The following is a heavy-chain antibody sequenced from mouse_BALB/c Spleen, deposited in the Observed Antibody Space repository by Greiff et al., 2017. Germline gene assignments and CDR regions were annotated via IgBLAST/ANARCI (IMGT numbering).Heavy chain of an antibody. CDR3: ARFYYYGSSPYYFDY. Sequence: EVHLVESGGGLVQPGGSLRLSCATSGFTFTDYYMSWVRQPPGKALEWLGFIRNKANGYTTEYSASVKGRFTISRDNSQSILYLQMNTLRAEDSATYYCARFYYYGSSPYYFDYWGQGTTLTVSS. CDR2: IRNKANGYTT. D-gene: IGHD1-1*01. CDR1: GFTFTDYY. V-gene: IGHV7-3*02. J-gene: IGHJ2*01.